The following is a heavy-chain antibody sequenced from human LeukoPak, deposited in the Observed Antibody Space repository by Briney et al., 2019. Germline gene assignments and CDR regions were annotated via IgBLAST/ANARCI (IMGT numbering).Heavy chain of an antibody. Sequence: KSSETLSLTCAVSGGSISSSNWWSWVRQPPGKGLEWIGEIYHSGSTNYNPSLKSRVTISVDKSKNQFSLKLSSVAAADTAVYYCARDRAVAGLYDYWGQGTLVTVSS. CDR3: ARDRAVAGLYDY. CDR1: GGSISSSNW. J-gene: IGHJ4*02. V-gene: IGHV4-4*02. CDR2: IYHSGST. D-gene: IGHD6-19*01.